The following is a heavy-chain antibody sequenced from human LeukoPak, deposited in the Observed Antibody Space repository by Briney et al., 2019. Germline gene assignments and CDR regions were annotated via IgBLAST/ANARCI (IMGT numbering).Heavy chain of an antibody. V-gene: IGHV1-18*01. CDR2: ISANNDNT. CDR3: ARDRGYSSGWSWFDP. J-gene: IGHJ5*02. D-gene: IGHD6-19*01. Sequence: ASVKVSCKASGYTFINYGISWVRQAPGQGLEWMGWISANNDNTNYGQKLQGRVTMTTDTSTTTAYMELRSLRSEDTAVYYCARDRGYSSGWSWFDPWGQGTLVTVSS. CDR1: GYTFINYG.